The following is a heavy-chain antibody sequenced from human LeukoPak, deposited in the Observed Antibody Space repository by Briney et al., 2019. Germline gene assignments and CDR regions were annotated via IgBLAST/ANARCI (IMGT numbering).Heavy chain of an antibody. V-gene: IGHV3-64*01. CDR1: GFTFSSYA. CDR2: ISSNGGST. Sequence: GGSLRLSCAASGFTFSSYAMHWVRQAPGKGLEYVSAISSNGGSTYYANSVKGRFTISRDNSKNTLYLQMGSLRAEDMAVYYCARALSIAAGWFDPWGQGTLVTVSS. D-gene: IGHD6-6*01. J-gene: IGHJ5*02. CDR3: ARALSIAAGWFDP.